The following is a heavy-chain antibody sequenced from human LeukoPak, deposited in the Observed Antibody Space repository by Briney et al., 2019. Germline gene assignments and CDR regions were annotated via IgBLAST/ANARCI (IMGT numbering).Heavy chain of an antibody. CDR1: GYSISSGYY. CDR3: TVVVVSYYYYYMDV. D-gene: IGHD3-22*01. Sequence: KPSETLSLTCAVSGYSISSGYYWGWIRQPPEKGLEWIGSIYHSGSTYYNPSLKSRVTISVDTSKNQFSLKLSSVTAADTAVYYCTVVVVSYYYYYMDVWGKGTTVTVSS. V-gene: IGHV4-38-2*01. J-gene: IGHJ6*03. CDR2: IYHSGST.